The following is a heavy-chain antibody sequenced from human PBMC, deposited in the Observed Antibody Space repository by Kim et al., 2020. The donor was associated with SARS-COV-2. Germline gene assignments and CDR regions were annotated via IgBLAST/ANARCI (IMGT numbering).Heavy chain of an antibody. CDR1: GYTFTSYG. J-gene: IGHJ6*02. D-gene: IGHD2-2*01. Sequence: ASVKVSCKASGYTFTSYGISWVRQAPGQGLEWMGWISAYNGNTNYAQKLQGRVTMTTDTSTSTAYMELRSLRSDDTAVYYCARDGVVPAAMALDYYYYGMDVWGQGTTVTVSS. V-gene: IGHV1-18*01. CDR3: ARDGVVPAAMALDYYYYGMDV. CDR2: ISAYNGNT.